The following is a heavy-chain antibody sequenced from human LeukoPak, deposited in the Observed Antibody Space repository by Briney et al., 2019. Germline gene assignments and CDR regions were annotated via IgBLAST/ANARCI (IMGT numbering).Heavy chain of an antibody. CDR3: AKGYYFDSGGFYFDC. D-gene: IGHD3-22*01. Sequence: GGSLRLSCAASGFTFSSYAMSWVRQAPGKGLEWVSAISGSGGSTYYADSVKGRFTISRDNSKNTLYLQMNSLRAEDTAVYYCAKGYYFDSGGFYFDCWGQGTLVTVSS. V-gene: IGHV3-23*01. J-gene: IGHJ4*02. CDR2: ISGSGGST. CDR1: GFTFSSYA.